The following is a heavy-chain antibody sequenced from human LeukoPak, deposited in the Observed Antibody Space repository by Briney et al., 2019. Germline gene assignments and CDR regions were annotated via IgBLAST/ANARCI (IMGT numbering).Heavy chain of an antibody. D-gene: IGHD2/OR15-2a*01. CDR2: INSDGSWT. J-gene: IGHJ4*02. CDR3: VSFYETY. Sequence: GGSLRLSCAASGNYCMHWVRQAPGKGLVWVSHINSDGSWTSYADSVKGRFTISKDNAKNTVYLQMNSLRAEDTAVYYCVSFYETYWGRGTLVTVTS. V-gene: IGHV3-74*01. CDR1: GNYC.